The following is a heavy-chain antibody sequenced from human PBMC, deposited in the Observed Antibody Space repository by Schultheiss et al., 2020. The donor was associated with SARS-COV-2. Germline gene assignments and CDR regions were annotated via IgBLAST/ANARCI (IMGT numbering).Heavy chain of an antibody. J-gene: IGHJ4*02. V-gene: IGHV4-59*13. CDR1: GVSISDYC. CDR2: MYSSGNI. CDR3: ARSRPYSSGWYSEDGVFDY. D-gene: IGHD6-19*01. Sequence: SETLSLTCTVSGVSISDYCWSWIRQTPGKGLEWIAFMYSSGNIKYSPSLNSRVTISVDTSKNQFSLKLSSVTAADTAVYYCARSRPYSSGWYSEDGVFDYWGQGTLVTVSS.